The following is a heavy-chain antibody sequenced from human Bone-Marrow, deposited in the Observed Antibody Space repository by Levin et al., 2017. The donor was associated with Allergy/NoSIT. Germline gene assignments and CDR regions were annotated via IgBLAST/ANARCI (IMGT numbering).Heavy chain of an antibody. CDR2: ISSSSSYI. D-gene: IGHD2-2*01. V-gene: IGHV3-21*01. Sequence: PGESLKISCAASGFTFSSYSMNWVRQAPGKGLEWVSSISSSSSYIYYADSVKGRFTISRDNAKNSLYLQMNSLRAEDTAVYYCARSSTSCYVGLDYWGQGTLVTVSS. J-gene: IGHJ4*02. CDR3: ARSSTSCYVGLDY. CDR1: GFTFSSYS.